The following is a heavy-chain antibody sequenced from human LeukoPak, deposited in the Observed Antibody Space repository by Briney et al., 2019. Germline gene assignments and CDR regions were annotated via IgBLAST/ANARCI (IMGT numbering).Heavy chain of an antibody. CDR3: ARDSIAVAGTYFDY. D-gene: IGHD6-19*01. CDR1: GYTFTGYY. V-gene: IGHV1-2*06. CDR2: INPNSGGT. Sequence: GASVKVSXKASGYTFTGYYMHWVRQAPGQGLEWMGRINPNSGGTNYAQKFQGRVTMTRDTSISTAYMELSRLRSDDTAVYYCARDSIAVAGTYFDYWGQGTLVTVSS. J-gene: IGHJ4*02.